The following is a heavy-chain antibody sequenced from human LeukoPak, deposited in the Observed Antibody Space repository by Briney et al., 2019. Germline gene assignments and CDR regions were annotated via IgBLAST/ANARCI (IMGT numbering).Heavy chain of an antibody. Sequence: SETLSLTCAVYGGSFSGYYWSWIRQPPGKGLEWIGEINHSGSTNYNPSLKSRVTISVDTSKNQSSLKLSSVTAADTAVYYCARVGSYIRYFDYWGQGTLVTVSS. D-gene: IGHD1-26*01. CDR3: ARVGSYIRYFDY. J-gene: IGHJ4*02. CDR1: GGSFSGYY. CDR2: INHSGST. V-gene: IGHV4-34*01.